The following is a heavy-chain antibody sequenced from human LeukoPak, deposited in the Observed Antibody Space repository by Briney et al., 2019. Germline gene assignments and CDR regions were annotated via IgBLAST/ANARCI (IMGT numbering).Heavy chain of an antibody. J-gene: IGHJ3*02. CDR2: IIPILGIA. Sequence: SVKVSCKASGGTFSSYAISWVRQAPGQGLEWMGRIIPILGIANYAQKFQGRVTITADNSTSTAYMELSSLRSEDTAVYYCARDSFAKAAGTYYYDSSGYYGHAFDIWGQGTMVTVSS. CDR3: ARDSFAKAAGTYYYDSSGYYGHAFDI. V-gene: IGHV1-69*04. D-gene: IGHD3-22*01. CDR1: GGTFSSYA.